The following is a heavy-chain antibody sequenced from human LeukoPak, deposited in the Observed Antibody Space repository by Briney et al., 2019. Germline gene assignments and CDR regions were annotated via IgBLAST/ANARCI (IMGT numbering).Heavy chain of an antibody. D-gene: IGHD1-20*01. V-gene: IGHV1-69*05. Sequence: SVKVSCKASGGTFSSYAISWVRQAPGQGLEWMGGIIPIFGTANYAQKFQGRVTITTDESTSTAYMELSSLRSEDTAVYYCASYGPDITTYNYWGQGTLVTVSS. CDR3: ASYGPDITTYNY. CDR2: IIPIFGTA. CDR1: GGTFSSYA. J-gene: IGHJ4*02.